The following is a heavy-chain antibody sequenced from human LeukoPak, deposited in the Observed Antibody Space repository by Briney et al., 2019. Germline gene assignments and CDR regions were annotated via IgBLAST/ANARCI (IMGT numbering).Heavy chain of an antibody. CDR1: GFTFSRYA. CDR2: ISISGGST. V-gene: IGHV3-23*01. CDR3: AKGGAYGDYFDY. D-gene: IGHD4/OR15-4a*01. Sequence: PGGTLRLSCAASGFTFSRYAMSWVRQAPAKGLESVSAISISGGSTYYADSVKGRFTISRDNSKNTLYLQMNSLRAEDTALYYCAKGGAYGDYFDYWGQGTLVTVSS. J-gene: IGHJ4*02.